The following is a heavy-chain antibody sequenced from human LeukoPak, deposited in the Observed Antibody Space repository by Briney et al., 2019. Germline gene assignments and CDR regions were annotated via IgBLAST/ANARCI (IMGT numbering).Heavy chain of an antibody. J-gene: IGHJ4*02. V-gene: IGHV3-21*01. CDR3: ARDLSRIVAAGYYFDY. D-gene: IGHD6-13*01. Sequence: GGSLRLSCAVSGFTFSSYTMNWVRQAPGKGPEWVSSITRSSSSIYYADSVEGRFTISRDNDKSSLFLQMNSLRAEDTAVYYCARDLSRIVAAGYYFDYWGQGTLVTVSS. CDR1: GFTFSSYT. CDR2: ITRSSSSI.